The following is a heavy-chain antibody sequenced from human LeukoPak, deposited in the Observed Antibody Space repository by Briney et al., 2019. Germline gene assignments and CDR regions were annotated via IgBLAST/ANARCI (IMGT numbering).Heavy chain of an antibody. CDR2: IVPILGIA. CDR3: ARTYYDSSGYPYFDY. D-gene: IGHD3-22*01. V-gene: IGHV1-69*04. J-gene: IGHJ4*02. Sequence: SVKVSCKASGGTFSSHAISWVRQAPGQGLEWMGRIVPILGIANYAHKIQGRVTITADKSTSTAYMELSSLRSEDTAVYYCARTYYDSSGYPYFDYWGQGTLVTVSS. CDR1: GGTFSSHA.